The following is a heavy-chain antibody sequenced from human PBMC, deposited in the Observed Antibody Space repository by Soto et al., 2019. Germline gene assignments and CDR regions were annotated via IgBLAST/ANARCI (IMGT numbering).Heavy chain of an antibody. V-gene: IGHV3-23*01. J-gene: IGHJ4*01. D-gene: IGHD6-19*01. CDR1: GFTFSSSA. CDR3: SRNSSGRQWRTLDI. CDR2: ITGSGGGT. Sequence: GGSLRLSCAASGFTFSSSAMTWVRQAPGKGLEWVSAITGSGGGTYYADSVKGRFAISRDNSKNKLYLQMDSLRAGDTAVYYCSRNSSGRQWRTLDIWGQGTLVTVSS.